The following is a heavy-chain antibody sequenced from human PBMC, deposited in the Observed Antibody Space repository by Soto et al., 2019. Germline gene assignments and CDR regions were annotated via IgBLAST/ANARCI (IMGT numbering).Heavy chain of an antibody. J-gene: IGHJ4*02. CDR2: INAGNGNT. D-gene: IGHD6-13*01. V-gene: IGHV1-3*01. CDR1: GYTFTSYA. CDR3: ARDSVAAGIFDY. Sequence: ASVKVSCKASGYTFTSYAMHWVRQAPGQRLEWMGWINAGNGNTKYSQKFQGRVTITRDTSASTAYMELSSLRSEDTAVYYCARDSVAAGIFDYWGQGTLVTVSS.